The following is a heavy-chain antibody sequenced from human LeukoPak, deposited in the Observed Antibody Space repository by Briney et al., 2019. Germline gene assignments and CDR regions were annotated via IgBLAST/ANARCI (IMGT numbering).Heavy chain of an antibody. Sequence: ASVKVSCKASGYIFTTYYMHWVRQAPGQGLEWMGMINPRDGITGYAQRFQGRLTMTRDTSTSTVYMHLSSLRSEDTAVYYCSRGWDPQLAAADSWGQGTLVTVSS. V-gene: IGHV1-46*01. CDR2: INPRDGIT. CDR1: GYIFTTYY. CDR3: SRGWDPQLAAADS. D-gene: IGHD6-13*01. J-gene: IGHJ4*02.